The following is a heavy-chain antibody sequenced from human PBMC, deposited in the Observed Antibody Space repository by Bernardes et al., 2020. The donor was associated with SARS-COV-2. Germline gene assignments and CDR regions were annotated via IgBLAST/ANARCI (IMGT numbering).Heavy chain of an antibody. V-gene: IGHV3-53*01. J-gene: IGHJ4*02. CDR3: ARDYGAWYFDY. D-gene: IGHD4-17*01. CDR1: GFTVSSYY. Sequence: GGSLRLSFASSGFTVSSYYMSCVLQSPGKGLEWVSVIYSVGSTYYADSVRGRFTISRDDSKNTLSLQMNSLRADDTAIYYCARDYGAWYFDYWGQGTLVTVSS. CDR2: IYSVGST.